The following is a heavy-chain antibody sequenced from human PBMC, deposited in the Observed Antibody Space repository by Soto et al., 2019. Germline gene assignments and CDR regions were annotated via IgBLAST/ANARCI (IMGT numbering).Heavy chain of an antibody. CDR3: ARVAVVPAAIRASSFDC. CDR1: GGSISSGGYY. Sequence: SETLSLTCTVSGGSISSGGYYWSWIRQHPGKGLEWIGYIYYSGSTYYNPSLKSRVTISVDTSKNQFSLKLSSVTAADTAVYYCARVAVVPAAIRASSFDCWGQGTLVTVSS. D-gene: IGHD2-2*01. CDR2: IYYSGST. J-gene: IGHJ4*02. V-gene: IGHV4-31*03.